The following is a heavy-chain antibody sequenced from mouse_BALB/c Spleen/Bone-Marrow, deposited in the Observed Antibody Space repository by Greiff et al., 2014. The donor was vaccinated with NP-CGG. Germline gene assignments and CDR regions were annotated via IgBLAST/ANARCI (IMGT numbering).Heavy chain of an antibody. CDR3: ARSPMITESYAMDY. CDR1: GYTFTSYW. D-gene: IGHD2-4*01. J-gene: IGHJ4*01. V-gene: IGHV1S41*01. CDR2: IAPGSGNT. Sequence: DLVKPGASVKLSCKASGYTFTSYWINWIKQRPGQGLEWIGRIAPGSGNTYYNAMFKGKATLTVDTSSNTAYIQLSSLSSGDSPVYFCARSPMITESYAMDYWGQGTSVTVSS.